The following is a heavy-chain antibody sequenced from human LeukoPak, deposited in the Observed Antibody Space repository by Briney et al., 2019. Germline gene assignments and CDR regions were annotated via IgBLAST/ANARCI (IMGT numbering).Heavy chain of an antibody. CDR3: ARDQEAFDY. CDR2: IYPRDGST. CDR1: GYSFTSNY. J-gene: IGHJ4*02. V-gene: IGHV1-46*01. Sequence: ASVTVSCKASGYSFTSNYIYWVRQAPGQGLEWMGMIYPRDGSTSYAQKFQGRVTVTRDTSTSTVHMELSGLRSEDTAVYYCARDQEAFDYWGQGTLVTVSS.